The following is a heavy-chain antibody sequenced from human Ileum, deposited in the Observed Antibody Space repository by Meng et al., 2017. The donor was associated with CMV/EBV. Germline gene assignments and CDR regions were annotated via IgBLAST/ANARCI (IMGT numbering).Heavy chain of an antibody. V-gene: IGHV4-34*01. Sequence: SQTPSLTGAVYGGSFSGYYWSWIRQPPGKGLEWIGEINHSGSTNYNPSLKSRVTISVDTSKNQFSLKLSSVTAADTAVYYCARDPRSQHYYDSSPEGYWGQGTLVTVSS. D-gene: IGHD3-22*01. CDR3: ARDPRSQHYYDSSPEGY. CDR2: INHSGST. CDR1: GGSFSGYY. J-gene: IGHJ4*02.